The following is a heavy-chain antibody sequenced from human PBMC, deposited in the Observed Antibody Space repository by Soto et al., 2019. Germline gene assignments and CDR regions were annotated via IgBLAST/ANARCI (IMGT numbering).Heavy chain of an antibody. CDR2: ISGSGGST. Sequence: PGGSLRLSCAASGLTFSSYAMGWVRQAPGKGLEWVSAISGSGGSTYYADSVKGRFTISRDNSKNTLYLQMNSLRAEDTAVYYCAKDQGPTASEPSFDYWGQGTLVTVSS. CDR3: AKDQGPTASEPSFDY. D-gene: IGHD3-10*01. J-gene: IGHJ4*02. CDR1: GLTFSSYA. V-gene: IGHV3-23*01.